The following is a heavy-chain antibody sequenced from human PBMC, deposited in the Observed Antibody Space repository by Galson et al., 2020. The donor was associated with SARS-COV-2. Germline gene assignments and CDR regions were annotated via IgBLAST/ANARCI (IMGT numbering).Heavy chain of an antibody. CDR2: ISRRAGST. V-gene: IGHV3-23*01. D-gene: IGHD6-13*01. CDR1: GFTFSRYA. Sequence: GGSLRLSCEASGFTFSRYAMSWVRQAPRIRLEWVSTISRRAGSTYYADSVKGRFTISRDNSKNTLYLQMNSLRAEDTAVYYCAQASTGSWYHDSFDYWGQGTLVTVSS. CDR3: AQASTGSWYHDSFDY. J-gene: IGHJ4*02.